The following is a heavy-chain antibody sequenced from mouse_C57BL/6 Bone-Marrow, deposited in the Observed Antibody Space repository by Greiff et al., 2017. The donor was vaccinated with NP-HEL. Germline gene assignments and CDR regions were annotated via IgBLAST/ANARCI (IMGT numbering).Heavy chain of an antibody. V-gene: IGHV5-9*01. Sequence: EVQVVESGGGLVKPGGSLKLSCAASGFTFSSYTMSWVRQTPEKRLEWVATISGGGGNTYYPDSVKGRFTISRDNAKNTLYLQMSSLRSEDTALYYCARHGYYDYDGFAYWGQGTLVTVSA. CDR1: GFTFSSYT. CDR2: ISGGGGNT. CDR3: ARHGYYDYDGFAY. D-gene: IGHD2-4*01. J-gene: IGHJ3*01.